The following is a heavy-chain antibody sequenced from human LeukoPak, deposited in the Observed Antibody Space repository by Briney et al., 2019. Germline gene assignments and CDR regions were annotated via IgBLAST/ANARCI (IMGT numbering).Heavy chain of an antibody. CDR1: GGSFSGYY. J-gene: IGHJ5*02. Sequence: SETLSLTCAVYGGSFSGYYWSWIRKPPGKGLEWIGEINHSGSTNYNPSLKSRVTISVDTSKNQFSLKLSSVTAADTAVYYCARGLVFANWFDPWGQGTLVTVSS. CDR2: INHSGST. CDR3: ARGLVFANWFDP. V-gene: IGHV4-34*01.